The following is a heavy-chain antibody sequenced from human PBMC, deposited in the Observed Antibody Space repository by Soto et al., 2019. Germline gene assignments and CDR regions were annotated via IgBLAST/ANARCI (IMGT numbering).Heavy chain of an antibody. J-gene: IGHJ4*02. D-gene: IGHD6-19*01. Sequence: PSETLSLTCTVSGDSISNYCWTWIRQPPGKGLEWIGCFYNSGNTNYNPSLKSRVTISVDTSNNQFSLRVNSVTAADTAVYYCASTKQWLAFDYWGQGALVTVSS. V-gene: IGHV4-59*01. CDR2: FYNSGNT. CDR1: GDSISNYC. CDR3: ASTKQWLAFDY.